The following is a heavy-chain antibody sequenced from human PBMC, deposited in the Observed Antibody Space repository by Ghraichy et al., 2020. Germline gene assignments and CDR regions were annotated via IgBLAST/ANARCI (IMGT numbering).Heavy chain of an antibody. V-gene: IGHV4-59*01. J-gene: IGHJ4*02. CDR2: IYYSGST. Sequence: SETLSLTCTVSGGSISSYYWSWIRQPPGKRLEWIGYIYYSGSTNYNPSLKSRVTISVDTSKNQFSLKLSSVTAADTAVYYCARDRDYYDSSGYYPVYFDYWGQGTLVTVSS. CDR3: ARDRDYYDSSGYYPVYFDY. D-gene: IGHD3-22*01. CDR1: GGSISSYY.